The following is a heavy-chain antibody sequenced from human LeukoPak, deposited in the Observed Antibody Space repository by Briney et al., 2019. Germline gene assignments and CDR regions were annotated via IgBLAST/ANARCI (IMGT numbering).Heavy chain of an antibody. D-gene: IGHD4-23*01. Sequence: SATLSLTCTVSGGSISSYSWGWIRQPPGKGLDWIGYIYYSGSTHYNPSPKSRVTISVDTSKNQFSLKLGSVTAADTAVYYCARYGGNFDYWGQGTLVTVSS. CDR2: IYYSGST. CDR1: GGSISSYS. V-gene: IGHV4-59*01. CDR3: ARYGGNFDY. J-gene: IGHJ4*02.